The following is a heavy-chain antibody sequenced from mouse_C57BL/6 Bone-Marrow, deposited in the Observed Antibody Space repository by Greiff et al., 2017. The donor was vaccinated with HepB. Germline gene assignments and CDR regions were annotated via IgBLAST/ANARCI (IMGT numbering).Heavy chain of an antibody. D-gene: IGHD2-13*01. V-gene: IGHV5-6*02. CDR2: ISSGGSYN. J-gene: IGHJ2*01. Sequence: EVKLVESGGDLVKPGGSLKLSCAASGFTFSSYGMSWVRQTPDKRLEWVATISSGGSYNYYPDSVKGRFTISRDNAKNTLYLQMSSLKSEDTAMYYCARRVISYYFDYWGQGTTLTVSS. CDR1: GFTFSSYG. CDR3: ARRVISYYFDY.